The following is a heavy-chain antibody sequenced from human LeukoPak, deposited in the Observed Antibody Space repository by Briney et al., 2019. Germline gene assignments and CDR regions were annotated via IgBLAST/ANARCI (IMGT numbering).Heavy chain of an antibody. D-gene: IGHD3-22*01. V-gene: IGHV1-2*02. Sequence: ASVKVSCKASGYSFTGYYMHWVRQAPGQGLEWMGWINPNSGGTNYAQKFQGRVTMTRDTSISTAYMELSRLRSDDTAVYYCARDGDSSAYYPYYFDYWGQGTLVTVSS. J-gene: IGHJ4*02. CDR3: ARDGDSSAYYPYYFDY. CDR1: GYSFTGYY. CDR2: INPNSGGT.